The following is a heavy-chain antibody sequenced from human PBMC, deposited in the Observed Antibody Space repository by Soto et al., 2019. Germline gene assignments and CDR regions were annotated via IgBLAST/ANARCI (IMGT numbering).Heavy chain of an antibody. D-gene: IGHD1-1*01. Sequence: QVHLVQSGAEVKKPGASVKVSCKASGYTFTSYGITWVRQAPGQGLEWMGWISAHNGNTDYAQKLQGRVIVTRDTSTSTAYMELRSLISDDTALYYCARGRYGDYWGKGALVTVYS. CDR1: GYTFTSYG. CDR2: ISAHNGNT. CDR3: ARGRYGDY. J-gene: IGHJ4*02. V-gene: IGHV1-18*01.